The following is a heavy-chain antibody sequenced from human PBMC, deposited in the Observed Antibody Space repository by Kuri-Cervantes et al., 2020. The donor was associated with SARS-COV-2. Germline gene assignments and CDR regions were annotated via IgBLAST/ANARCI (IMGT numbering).Heavy chain of an antibody. CDR1: GFTFSGYW. V-gene: IGHV3-7*03. D-gene: IGHD3-3*01. CDR2: IKQDGSEK. Sequence: GGSLRLSCAASGFTFSGYWMSWVRQAPGKGLEWVASIKQDGSEKYYVDSVKGRFTISRDNAKNSLYLQMNSLRAEDTAVYYCARDAEPTYYDFWSGYYPGRYGMDVWGQGTTVTVSS. J-gene: IGHJ6*02. CDR3: ARDAEPTYYDFWSGYYPGRYGMDV.